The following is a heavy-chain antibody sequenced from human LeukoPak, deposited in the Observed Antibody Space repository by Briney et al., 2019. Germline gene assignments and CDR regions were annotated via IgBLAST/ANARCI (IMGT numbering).Heavy chain of an antibody. Sequence: SETLSLTCSISGASITSGTYFGTWVRQPPGKGLEWIGSINYSGTTYYTASLKSRVTISVDTSKTQYSLSLTLVTAADTAVYFCARLETVSGANYFDHWGQGALVTVSS. CDR2: INYSGTT. CDR3: ARLETVSGANYFDH. V-gene: IGHV4-39*01. J-gene: IGHJ4*02. D-gene: IGHD2-15*01. CDR1: GASITSGTYF.